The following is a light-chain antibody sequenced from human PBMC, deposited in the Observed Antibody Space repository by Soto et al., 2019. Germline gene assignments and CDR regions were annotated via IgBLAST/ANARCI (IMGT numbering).Light chain of an antibody. CDR2: DAS. Sequence: DIQMTQSPSSLSASVGGSVTITCRASQSISSWLAWYQQKPGKAPKLLIYDASSLESGVPSRFSGSGSGTEFTLTISSLQPDDFATYYCQQYNSYSWTFGQGTKVDIK. CDR1: QSISSW. J-gene: IGKJ1*01. CDR3: QQYNSYSWT. V-gene: IGKV1-5*01.